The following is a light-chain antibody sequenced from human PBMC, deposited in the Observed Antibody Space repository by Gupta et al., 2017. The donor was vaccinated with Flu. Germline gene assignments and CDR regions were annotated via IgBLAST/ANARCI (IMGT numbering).Light chain of an antibody. J-gene: IGKJ1*01. CDR3: HQYNSWLWT. V-gene: IGKV3-15*01. Sequence: EIVMTQSPATLSVSPGERATLSCRASQSVSSNLAWYQQKPGQAPRLLLYGASTRATGIPARFSGSGSGTEFTLTISSLQSEDFSVYYCHQYNSWLWTFGQGTKVEIK. CDR1: QSVSSN. CDR2: GAS.